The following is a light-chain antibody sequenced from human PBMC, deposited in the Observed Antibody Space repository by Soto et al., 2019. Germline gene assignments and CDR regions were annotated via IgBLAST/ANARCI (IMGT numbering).Light chain of an antibody. CDR1: QSVSSSY. CDR3: QQYASSSLT. Sequence: EIVLTQSPGTLSLSPGERATLSCRASQSVSSSYLAWYQQKPGQAPRLLIYGASSRATGIPDRFSGSGSGTDFTLTISRLEPEDFAVYYCQQYASSSLTFGQGTKVDIK. V-gene: IGKV3-20*01. CDR2: GAS. J-gene: IGKJ1*01.